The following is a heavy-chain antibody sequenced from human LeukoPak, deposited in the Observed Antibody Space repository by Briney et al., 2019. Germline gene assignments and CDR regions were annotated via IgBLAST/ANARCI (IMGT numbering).Heavy chain of an antibody. CDR2: ISAYNGNT. V-gene: IGHV1-18*01. CDR1: GYTFSSYG. D-gene: IGHD5-18*01. CDR3: ARAGDTQLWYTIDY. J-gene: IGHJ4*02. Sequence: GASVKVSFNASGYTFSSYGISWVRQPPGQGLEWMGWISAYNGNTNYAQKLQGRVTMTTDTSTSTAYMELRSLRSDDTALYYCARAGDTQLWYTIDYWGRRVLVTVSS.